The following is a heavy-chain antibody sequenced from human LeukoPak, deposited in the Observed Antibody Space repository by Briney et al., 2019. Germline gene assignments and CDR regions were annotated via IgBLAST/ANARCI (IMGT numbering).Heavy chain of an antibody. CDR3: ARFPFEYDSSGYGPLYYYYGMDV. Sequence: PGGSLRLSCAASGFTFSDYYMSWIRQAPGKGLEWVSYISSSGSTIYYADSVKGRFTISRDNAKNSLYLQMNSLRAEDTAVYYCARFPFEYDSSGYGPLYYYYGMDVWGQGTTVTVSS. J-gene: IGHJ6*02. CDR2: ISSSGSTI. D-gene: IGHD3-22*01. CDR1: GFTFSDYY. V-gene: IGHV3-11*01.